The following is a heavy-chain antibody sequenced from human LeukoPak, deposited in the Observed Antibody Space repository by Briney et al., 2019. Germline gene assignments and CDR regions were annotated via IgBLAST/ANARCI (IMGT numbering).Heavy chain of an antibody. CDR2: IKSKADGGTT. D-gene: IGHD2-2*01. CDR1: GLTLGQVW. V-gene: IGHV3-15*01. Sequence: GGSLRLSCAASGLTLGQVWMSWVRQAPGKGLEWVGRIKSKADGGTTDYAAPVRGRFTISRDDSKNTLFLHMNSLKTEDTAVYYCTEFNTRDAFEIWGRGTMVTVSS. J-gene: IGHJ3*02. CDR3: TEFNTRDAFEI.